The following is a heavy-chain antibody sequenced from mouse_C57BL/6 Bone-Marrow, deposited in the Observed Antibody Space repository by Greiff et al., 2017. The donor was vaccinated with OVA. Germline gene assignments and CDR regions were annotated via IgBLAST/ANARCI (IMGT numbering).Heavy chain of an antibody. CDR1: GYTFTSYW. CDR2: INPSNGGT. D-gene: IGHD2-3*01. Sequence: QVQLQQPGTELVKPGASVKLSCKASGYTFTSYWMHWVKQRPGQGLEWIGNINPSNGGTNYNEKFKSKATLTVDKSSSTAYMQLSRLTSEDSAVYYCAREGGLLRPMDYWGQGTSVTVSS. J-gene: IGHJ4*01. V-gene: IGHV1-53*01. CDR3: AREGGLLRPMDY.